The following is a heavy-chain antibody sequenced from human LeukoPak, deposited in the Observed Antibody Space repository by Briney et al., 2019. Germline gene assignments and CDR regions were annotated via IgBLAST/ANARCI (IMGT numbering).Heavy chain of an antibody. Sequence: SETLSLTCTVSGGSIRSYYWSWIRQPPGKGLEWIGYIYYSGSTNYNPSLKSRVTISVDTSKNHFSLKLSSVTAADTAVYYCAKVWRYSSSSGLAFDYWGQGTLVTVSS. J-gene: IGHJ4*02. CDR2: IYYSGST. V-gene: IGHV4-59*01. CDR3: AKVWRYSSSSGLAFDY. D-gene: IGHD6-6*01. CDR1: GGSIRSYY.